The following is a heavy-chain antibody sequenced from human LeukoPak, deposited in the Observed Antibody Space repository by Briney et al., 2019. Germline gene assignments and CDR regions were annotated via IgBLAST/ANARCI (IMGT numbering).Heavy chain of an antibody. D-gene: IGHD4/OR15-4a*01. Sequence: SETLSLTCAVYGGSFSGYYWSWIRQPPGKGLEWIGGINHSGSTNYNPSLKSRVTISVDTSKNQFSLKLSSVTAADTAVYYCARARGMVYYYYMDVWGKGTTVTVSS. CDR3: ARARGMVYYYYMDV. J-gene: IGHJ6*03. V-gene: IGHV4-34*01. CDR2: INHSGST. CDR1: GGSFSGYY.